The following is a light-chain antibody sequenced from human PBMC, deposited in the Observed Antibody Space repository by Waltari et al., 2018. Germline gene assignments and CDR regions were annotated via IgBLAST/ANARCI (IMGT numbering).Light chain of an antibody. CDR2: DAS. V-gene: IGKV3-11*01. CDR3: QQSRNWPLT. Sequence: EIVLTQSPATLSLSPGERVTLSCRASHSVNWYLAWYQQRPGQAPRLLIYDASNRATGTPARFSGSGSETDFTLTISSLQPEDSAVYYCQQSRNWPLTFGGGTKVEIK. CDR1: HSVNWY. J-gene: IGKJ4*01.